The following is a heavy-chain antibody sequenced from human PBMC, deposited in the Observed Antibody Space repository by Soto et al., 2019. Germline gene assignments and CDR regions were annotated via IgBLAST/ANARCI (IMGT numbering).Heavy chain of an antibody. J-gene: IGHJ4*02. CDR2: VSTNDDRT. V-gene: IGHV1-18*01. Sequence: QVQLVQSGPEVKMPGVSVKVSCKTSGYIFTAYGLAWLRQAPGQRPEWMGWVSTNDDRTNYAQKFQGRVTMTTDRSTTTTSMELRSLRPDDTAVYYCARELNTESSAYYSFAFWGQGTLVTVSS. CDR1: GYIFTAYG. CDR3: ARELNTESSAYYSFAF. D-gene: IGHD3-22*01.